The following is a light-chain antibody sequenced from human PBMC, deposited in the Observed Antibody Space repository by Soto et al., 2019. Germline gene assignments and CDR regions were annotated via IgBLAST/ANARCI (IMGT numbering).Light chain of an antibody. J-gene: IGKJ2*01. CDR2: AAS. V-gene: IGKV1-17*01. CDR3: LQHNSYPYT. Sequence: DIQMTQSPSSLSASVGDRVTITCRASQGVRSNLGWYQQKPGEAPKRLIYAASSLQSGVPSRFSGSGSGTEFTLTISSLQPEDFATYYCLQHNSYPYTFGQGTKLEIK. CDR1: QGVRSN.